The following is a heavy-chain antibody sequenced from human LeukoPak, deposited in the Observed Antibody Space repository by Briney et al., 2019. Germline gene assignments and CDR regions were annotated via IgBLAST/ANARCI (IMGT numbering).Heavy chain of an antibody. D-gene: IGHD2-2*02. CDR1: GYTFTGYY. J-gene: IGHJ3*02. CDR2: INPNSGGT. Sequence: ASVKVSCKASGYTFTGYYMHWVRQAPGQGPEWMGWINPNSGGTNYAQKLQGRVTMTRDTSISTAYMELSRLRSDDTAVYYCAREADDCSSTSCYRGLNAFDIWGQGTMVTVSS. V-gene: IGHV1-2*02. CDR3: AREADDCSSTSCYRGLNAFDI.